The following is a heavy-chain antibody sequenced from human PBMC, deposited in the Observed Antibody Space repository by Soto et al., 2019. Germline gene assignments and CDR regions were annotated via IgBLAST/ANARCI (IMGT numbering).Heavy chain of an antibody. V-gene: IGHV4-39*01. J-gene: IGHJ5*02. CDR1: GDSISSSSYY. CDR2: IFYSGNT. Sequence: PSETLSLTCTVSGDSISSSSYYWGWIRQPPGQGLEWIGSIFYSGNTYYNPSLKSRVTMSIDTSKNQLSLKLTSVIAADTALYYCARHPPSAAAWFDPWGQGTLVTVSS. CDR3: ARHPPSAAAWFDP. D-gene: IGHD6-13*01.